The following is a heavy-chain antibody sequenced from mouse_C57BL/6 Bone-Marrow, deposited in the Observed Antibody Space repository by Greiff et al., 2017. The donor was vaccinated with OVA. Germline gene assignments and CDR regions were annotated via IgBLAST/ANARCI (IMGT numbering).Heavy chain of an antibody. D-gene: IGHD1-1*01. V-gene: IGHV5-6*01. J-gene: IGHJ2*01. CDR3: ARQGNYYGSSYVGFY. CDR2: ISSGGSYT. Sequence: EVKLMESGGDLVKPGGSLKLSCAASGFTFSSYGMSWVRQTPDKRLEWVATISSGGSYTYYPDSVKGRFTISRDNAKNTLYLQRSSLKSEDTAMYYCARQGNYYGSSYVGFYWGQGTTLTVSS. CDR1: GFTFSSYG.